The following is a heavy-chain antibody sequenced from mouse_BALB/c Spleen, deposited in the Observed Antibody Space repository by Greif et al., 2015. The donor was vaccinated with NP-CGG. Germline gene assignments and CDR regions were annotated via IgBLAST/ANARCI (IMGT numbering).Heavy chain of an antibody. J-gene: IGHJ1*01. V-gene: IGHV5-9-1*01. Sequence: DVMLVESGGGLVKPGGSLKLSCAASGFTFSSYAMSWVRQTPEKRLEWVATISSGGSYTYYPDSVKGRFTISRDNAKNTLYLQMSSLRSEDTAMYYCARGTLLWYFDVWGAGTTVTVSS. CDR1: GFTFSSYA. D-gene: IGHD3-3*01. CDR3: ARGTLLWYFDV. CDR2: ISSGGSYT.